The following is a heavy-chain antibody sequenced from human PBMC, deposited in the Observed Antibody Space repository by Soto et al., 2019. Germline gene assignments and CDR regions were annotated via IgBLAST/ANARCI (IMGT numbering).Heavy chain of an antibody. V-gene: IGHV4-4*02. CDR3: AYSTDWYRDDV. J-gene: IGHJ3*01. D-gene: IGHD6-19*01. CDR1: GDSISNSRW. CDR2: ILHSGDT. Sequence: QVQLQESGPGLLKPSSTLSLTCAVSGDSISNSRWWTWVRQPPGKGLEWIGDILHSGDTNYNPSPKSRAFISVDKSHNQFSLKVSSVTAADTAVYYCAYSTDWYRDDVWGQGTLVTVSS.